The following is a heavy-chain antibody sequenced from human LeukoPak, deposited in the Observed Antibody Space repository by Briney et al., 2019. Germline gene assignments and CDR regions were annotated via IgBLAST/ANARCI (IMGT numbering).Heavy chain of an antibody. J-gene: IGHJ4*02. D-gene: IGHD6-19*01. CDR3: AKDQGYSSGWYTKSFDY. CDR1: GFTFSSYA. V-gene: IGHV3-23*01. Sequence: GGSLRLSCAASGFTFSSYAMSWVRQAPGKGLEWVSAISGSGGSTYYADSVKGRFTISRDNYKNTLYLQMNSLRAEDTAVYYCAKDQGYSSGWYTKSFDYWGQGTLVTVSS. CDR2: ISGSGGST.